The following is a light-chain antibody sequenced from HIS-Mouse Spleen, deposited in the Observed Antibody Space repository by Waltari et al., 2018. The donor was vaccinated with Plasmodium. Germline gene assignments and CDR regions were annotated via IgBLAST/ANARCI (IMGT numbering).Light chain of an antibody. CDR1: KSVSSN. CDR3: QQYNNWSFT. V-gene: IGKV3-15*01. J-gene: IGKJ3*01. Sequence: ELVMTQSPATLSVSPGERATISCRASKSVSSNLAWYQQKPGQPPRLLIYGASTRATGILARCSGSRSATEFTLTISSLQSEDFAVYYCQQYNNWSFTFGPGTKVDIK. CDR2: GAS.